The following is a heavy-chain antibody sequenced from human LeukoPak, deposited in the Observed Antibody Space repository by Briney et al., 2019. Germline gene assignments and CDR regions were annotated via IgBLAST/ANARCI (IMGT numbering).Heavy chain of an antibody. CDR2: ISGSGGST. D-gene: IGHD3-10*01. Sequence: GGSLRLSCAASGFTFSSYAMSWVRQAPGKGLEWVSAISGSGGSTYYADSVKGRFTISRDNSKNTLYLQMNSLRAEDTAVYYCAKRDVLLWFGELNDWGQGTLVTVSS. V-gene: IGHV3-23*01. CDR3: AKRDVLLWFGELND. CDR1: GFTFSSYA. J-gene: IGHJ4*02.